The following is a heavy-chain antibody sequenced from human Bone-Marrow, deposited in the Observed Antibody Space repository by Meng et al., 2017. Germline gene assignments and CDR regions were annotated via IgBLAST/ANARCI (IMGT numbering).Heavy chain of an antibody. CDR1: GFTFSNAW. CDR2: ISNNGDT. J-gene: IGHJ4*02. D-gene: IGHD2-15*01. V-gene: IGHV3-23*01. Sequence: GESLKISCAASGFTFSNAWMSWVRQAPGKGLEWVATISNNGDTHYADSMMGRFIISRDDSKNTLYLQVSSLRAEDTAVYYCARDCCSEIGPIDYWGQGTLVTVSS. CDR3: ARDCCSEIGPIDY.